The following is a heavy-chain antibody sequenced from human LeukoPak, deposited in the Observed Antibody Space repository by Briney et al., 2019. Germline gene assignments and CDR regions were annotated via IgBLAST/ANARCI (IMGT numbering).Heavy chain of an antibody. CDR3: ARHSGYERD. CDR2: IHHSGTT. V-gene: IGHV4-30-4*01. Sequence: SQTLSLTCTVSGGSISSRGYYCSWIRQPPGKGLEWIGYIHHSGTTHYSPSPEGRVTISVDTSKNQFSLNLSSVTAADTAVYYCARHSGYERDWGQGTLVTVSS. D-gene: IGHD5-12*01. CDR1: GGSISSRGYY. J-gene: IGHJ4*02.